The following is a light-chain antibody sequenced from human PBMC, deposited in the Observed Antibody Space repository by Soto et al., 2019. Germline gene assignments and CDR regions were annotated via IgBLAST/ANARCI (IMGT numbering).Light chain of an antibody. CDR2: GAS. CDR1: QSVSSN. CDR3: QQYNNWPPLT. Sequence: EIVMTQYPATLSVSAGERVTLSCRASQSVSSNLAWYQQKPGQAPRLLIYGASTRATGIPARFSGSRSGTDFTLTISSLQSEDFAVYYCQQYNNWPPLTFGGGTKVEIK. J-gene: IGKJ4*01. V-gene: IGKV3D-15*01.